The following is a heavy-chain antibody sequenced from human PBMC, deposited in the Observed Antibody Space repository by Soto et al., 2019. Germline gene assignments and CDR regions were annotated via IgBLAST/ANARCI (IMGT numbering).Heavy chain of an antibody. CDR1: GYTFTGYY. J-gene: IGHJ3*02. CDR2: INPNSGGT. CDR3: AAHSGWYGAFDI. V-gene: IGHV1-2*02. D-gene: IGHD6-19*01. Sequence: ASVKVSCKASGYTFTGYYMHWVRQAPGQGLEWMGWINPNSGGTNYAQKFQGRVTMTRDTSISTAYMELSRLRSDDTAVYYCAAHSGWYGAFDIWGQGTMVTVSS.